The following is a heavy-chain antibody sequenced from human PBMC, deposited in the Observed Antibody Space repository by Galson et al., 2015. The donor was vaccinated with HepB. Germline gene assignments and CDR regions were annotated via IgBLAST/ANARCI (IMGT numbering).Heavy chain of an antibody. CDR1: GGTFSSFA. CDR3: ALRGGYSYGYGMDV. Sequence: SVTVSCKASGGTFSSFAISWVRQAPGQGLEWMGGIIPVFGTANYAQKFQGRVTITADESTSTAYMELSSLRSEDTAMYYCALRGGYSYGYGMDVWGQGTTVTVSS. CDR2: IIPVFGTA. D-gene: IGHD5-18*01. J-gene: IGHJ6*02. V-gene: IGHV1-69*13.